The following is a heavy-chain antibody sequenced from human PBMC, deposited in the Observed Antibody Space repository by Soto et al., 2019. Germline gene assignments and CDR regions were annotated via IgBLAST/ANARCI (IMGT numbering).Heavy chain of an antibody. CDR1: GYTFTIYD. CDR2: MNPNSGNT. CDR3: ARTSNDYGDYLTIDY. D-gene: IGHD4-17*01. Sequence: ASVKVSCKASGYTFTIYDINWVLQATGQGLEWMGWMNPNSGNTGYAQKFQGRVTMTRNTSISTAYMELSSLRSEDTAVYYCARTSNDYGDYLTIDYWGQGTLVTVSS. J-gene: IGHJ4*02. V-gene: IGHV1-8*01.